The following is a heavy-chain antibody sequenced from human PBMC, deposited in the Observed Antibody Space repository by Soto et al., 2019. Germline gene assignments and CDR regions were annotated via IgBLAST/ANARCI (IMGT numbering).Heavy chain of an antibody. D-gene: IGHD6-13*01. J-gene: IGHJ5*02. CDR1: GFSLSTSGVG. Sequence: QITLKESGPTLVEPTQTLTLTCAFSGFSLSTSGVGVGWIRQPPGKALEWLAFIYWDDDKRYSPSLKTRLTIIKDNSINQVVLIMTNMDPVDTGTYYCAYSPDYRGSWDSGWFDPWGQGTLVTVSS. CDR2: IYWDDDK. CDR3: AYSPDYRGSWDSGWFDP. V-gene: IGHV2-5*02.